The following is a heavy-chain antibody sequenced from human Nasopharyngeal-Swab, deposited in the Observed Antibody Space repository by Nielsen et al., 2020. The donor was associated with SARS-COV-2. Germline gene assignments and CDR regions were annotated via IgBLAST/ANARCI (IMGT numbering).Heavy chain of an antibody. CDR2: TYYRSKCYN. V-gene: IGHV6-1*01. D-gene: IGHD4-17*01. CDR3: ARARGAYGDYYYYYYTDV. CDR1: GDSVSSNSAA. Sequence: SQTLSLTCAISGDSVSSNSAAWNWIRQSPSRGLERLGRTYYRSKCYNDYALSVKSRITINPDTSKNQFSLQLNSMTPEDTAVYYCARARGAYGDYYYYYYTDVWGKGTTVTVSS. J-gene: IGHJ6*03.